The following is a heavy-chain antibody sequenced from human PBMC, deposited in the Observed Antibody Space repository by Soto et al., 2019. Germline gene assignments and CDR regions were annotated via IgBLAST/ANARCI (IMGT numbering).Heavy chain of an antibody. J-gene: IGHJ6*02. D-gene: IGHD2-8*01. Sequence: QGQLVQSGGKVTKPGASVKVSCNASGYSFTSYGISWVRQAPGQGLEWMGWISPYSGHTKDAQKVQGRVTLTTETSTGTAYMELRSLASDDTAVYYCARDRCTTAKCYTHHLDVWGQGTTVIVSS. CDR3: ARDRCTTAKCYTHHLDV. CDR2: ISPYSGHT. CDR1: GYSFTSYG. V-gene: IGHV1-18*04.